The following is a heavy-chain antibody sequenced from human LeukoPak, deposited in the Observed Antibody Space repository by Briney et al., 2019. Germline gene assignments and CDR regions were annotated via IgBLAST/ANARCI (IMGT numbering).Heavy chain of an antibody. V-gene: IGHV4-4*02. CDR3: ARGRGISRYYFDY. CDR2: IYHSGST. D-gene: IGHD2/OR15-2a*01. J-gene: IGHJ4*02. CDR1: GGSISSSNW. Sequence: PSETLSLTCAVSGGSISSSNWWSWVRQPPGKGLEWIGEIYHSGSTNYNPSLKSRVTISVDTSKNQFSLKLSSVTAADTAVYYCARGRGISRYYFDYWGQGTLVTVSS.